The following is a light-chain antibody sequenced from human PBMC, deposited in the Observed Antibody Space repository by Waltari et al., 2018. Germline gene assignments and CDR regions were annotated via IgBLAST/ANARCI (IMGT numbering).Light chain of an antibody. J-gene: IGLJ3*02. CDR1: SSDIGSNYY. CDR2: HVT. CDR3: SSYTITYTRV. V-gene: IGLV2-14*01. Sequence: QSALTQPASVSGSPGQSITISCTGTSSDIGSNYYVSWYRQHPGKAPKLILYHVTTRPSGVSNRFSGSKSGNTASLTISGLQAEDEADYFCSSYTITYTRVFGGGTKLTVL.